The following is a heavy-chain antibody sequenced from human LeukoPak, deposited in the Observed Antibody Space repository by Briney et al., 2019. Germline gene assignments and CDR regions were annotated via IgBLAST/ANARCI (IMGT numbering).Heavy chain of an antibody. D-gene: IGHD2-15*01. CDR3: VREILYCSGGSCYRGPFDT. J-gene: IGHJ4*02. CDR2: IFHSGGT. V-gene: IGHV4-30-4*01. CDR1: NDSIRSGDYY. Sequence: SETLSLTCTVSNDSIRSGDYYWNWIRRPPGKGLEWIGYIFHSGGTSYNPSLKTRVFFSVDTSQNQFSLKLNSVTAADTAVYYCVREILYCSGGSCYRGPFDTWGQGTLVTVSA.